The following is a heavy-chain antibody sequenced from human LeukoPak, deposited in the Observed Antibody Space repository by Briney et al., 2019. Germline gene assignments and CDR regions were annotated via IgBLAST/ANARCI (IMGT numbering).Heavy chain of an antibody. CDR3: ARGEGSSYFDY. D-gene: IGHD6-13*01. J-gene: IGHJ4*02. Sequence: GGSLRLSCAASGFTFSSYAMSWVRQAPGKGLEWVSAISGSGGSKYYADSVKGRFTISRDNSKNTLYLQMNSLRAEDTAVYYCARGEGSSYFDYWGQGTLVTVSS. CDR1: GFTFSSYA. V-gene: IGHV3-23*01. CDR2: ISGSGGSK.